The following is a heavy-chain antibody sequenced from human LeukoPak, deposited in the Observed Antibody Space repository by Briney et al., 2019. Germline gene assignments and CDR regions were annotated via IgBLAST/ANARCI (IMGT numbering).Heavy chain of an antibody. J-gene: IGHJ4*02. CDR1: GDSVSSNSAA. D-gene: IGHD4-23*01. CDR3: ARVDYGGKGVQDYFDY. Sequence: SQTLSLTCAISGDSVSSNSAAWNWIRQSPSRGLEWLGRTYYRSKWYNDYAVSAKSRITINPDTSKNQFSLQLNSVTPEDTAVYYCARVDYGGKGVQDYFDYWGQGTLVTVSS. CDR2: TYYRSKWYN. V-gene: IGHV6-1*01.